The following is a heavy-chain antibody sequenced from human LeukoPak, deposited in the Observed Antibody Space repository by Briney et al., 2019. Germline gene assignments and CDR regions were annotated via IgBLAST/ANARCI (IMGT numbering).Heavy chain of an antibody. J-gene: IGHJ5*01. CDR1: GFSFSSYG. V-gene: IGHV3-30*02. D-gene: IGHD5-12*01. CDR2: IRYDGSNK. Sequence: PGGSLRLSCAASGFSFSSYGMHWVRQASGRGLEWVAFIRYDGSNKDYADSVKGRFTISRDNSKNTLYLEMNSLRAEDTAVYHCAKVRFSDSGRDGLDSSGQGTLVTVSS. CDR3: AKVRFSDSGRDGLDS.